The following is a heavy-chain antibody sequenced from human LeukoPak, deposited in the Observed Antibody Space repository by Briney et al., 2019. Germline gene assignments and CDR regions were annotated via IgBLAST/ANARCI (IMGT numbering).Heavy chain of an antibody. J-gene: IGHJ3*02. V-gene: IGHV3-30-3*01. CDR2: ISYDGSNK. D-gene: IGHD4-17*01. Sequence: GGSLRLSCAASGFTFSSYAMHWVRRAPGKGLEWVAVISYDGSNKYYADSVKGRFTISRDNSKNTLYLQMNSLRAEDTAVYYCARDRPYGDYGSDAFDIWGQGTMVTVSS. CDR3: ARDRPYGDYGSDAFDI. CDR1: GFTFSSYA.